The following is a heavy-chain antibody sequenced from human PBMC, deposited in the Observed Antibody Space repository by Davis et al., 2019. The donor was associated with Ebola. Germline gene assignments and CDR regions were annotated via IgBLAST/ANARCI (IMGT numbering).Heavy chain of an antibody. J-gene: IGHJ2*01. CDR3: ARSQLWDYWYFDL. Sequence: ASVKVSCKASGYTFTSYYMHWVRQAPGQGLEWMGIINPSDGSTSYAQKFQGRVTMTRDTSTSTVYMELSSLRSEDTAVYYCARSQLWDYWYFDLWGRGTLVTVSS. V-gene: IGHV1-46*01. D-gene: IGHD5-18*01. CDR1: GYTFTSYY. CDR2: INPSDGST.